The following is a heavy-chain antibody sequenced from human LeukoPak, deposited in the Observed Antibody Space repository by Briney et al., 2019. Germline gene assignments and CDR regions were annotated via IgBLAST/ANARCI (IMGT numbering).Heavy chain of an antibody. V-gene: IGHV1-2*02. D-gene: IGHD1-26*01. J-gene: IGHJ6*02. CDR1: GYTFTGYY. CDR2: INPNSGGT. CDR3: ARDLLVGATDPRYYYYYGMDV. Sequence: ASVKVSCKASGYTFTGYYMHWVRQAPGQGLEWMGWINPNSGGTNYAQKFQGRVTMTRDTSISTAYMELSRLRSDDTAVYYCARDLLVGATDPRYYYYYGMDVWGQGTTVTVYS.